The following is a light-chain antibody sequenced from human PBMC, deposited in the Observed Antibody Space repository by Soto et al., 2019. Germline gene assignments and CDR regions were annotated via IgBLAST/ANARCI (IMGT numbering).Light chain of an antibody. J-gene: IGKJ1*01. Sequence: DIQLTQSPSTLSASVGDRVTITCRASQTISSWLAWYQQQPGKAPNLLSYETSNLESGVPSRFSGSGSGTEFTLTISSLQPDDFATYYCQYYNDYCWTFGQGTKVEIK. CDR1: QTISSW. CDR2: ETS. V-gene: IGKV1-5*03. CDR3: QYYNDYCWT.